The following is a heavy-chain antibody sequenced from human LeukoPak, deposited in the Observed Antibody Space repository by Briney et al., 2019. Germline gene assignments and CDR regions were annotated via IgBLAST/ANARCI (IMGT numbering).Heavy chain of an antibody. Sequence: SETLSLTCAVYGGFFSGYYWSWIRQPPGKGLEWIGEINHSGSTNYNPSLKSRVTISVDTSKNQFSLKLSSVTAADTAVYYCARGDGPRYYYYGMDVWGQGTTVTVSS. D-gene: IGHD4-17*01. J-gene: IGHJ6*02. V-gene: IGHV4-34*01. CDR2: INHSGST. CDR1: GGFFSGYY. CDR3: ARGDGPRYYYYGMDV.